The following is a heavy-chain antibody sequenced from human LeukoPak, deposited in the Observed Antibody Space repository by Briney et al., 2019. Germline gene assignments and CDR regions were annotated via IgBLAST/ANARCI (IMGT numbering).Heavy chain of an antibody. CDR2: ISGSGGST. V-gene: IGHV3-23*01. CDR3: AKPLRGATTPNSAFDI. J-gene: IGHJ3*02. D-gene: IGHD1-26*01. CDR1: EFSVGSNY. Sequence: GGSLRLSCAASEFSVGSNYMSWVRQAPGKGLEWVSAISGSGGSTYYADSVKGRFTISRDNSKNTLYLQMNSLRAEDTAVYYCAKPLRGATTPNSAFDIWGQGTMVTVSS.